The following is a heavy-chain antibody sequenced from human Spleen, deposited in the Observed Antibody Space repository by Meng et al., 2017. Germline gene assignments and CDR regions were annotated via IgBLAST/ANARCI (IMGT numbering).Heavy chain of an antibody. CDR1: GGSFSDYY. J-gene: IGHJ4*02. D-gene: IGHD5-18*01. V-gene: IGHV4-34*01. CDR2: INHSGST. CDR3: ARGFGVQLWLMGYYFDY. Sequence: QVQLQQWGAGLLKPSETLSLTCVVSGGSFSDYYWSWIRQPPGKGLEWIGEINHSGSTNYNPSLKSRVTISVDTSKNQFSLKLSSVTAADTAVYYCARGFGVQLWLMGYYFDYWGQGTLVTVSS.